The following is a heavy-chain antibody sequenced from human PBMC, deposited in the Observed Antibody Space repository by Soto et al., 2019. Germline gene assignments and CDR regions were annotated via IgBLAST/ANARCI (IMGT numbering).Heavy chain of an antibody. J-gene: IGHJ4*02. CDR2: ISSNGGIT. Sequence: EVQLVESGGGLVQPGGSLRLSCAASGFTFSSYDMHWVRQAPGKGLEYISAISSNGGITYYANSVKGRFTISRDNSKNMMYLQMGSLRAEDMAVHYCVRDTSFDYWGQGTLVTVSS. CDR3: VRDTSFDY. V-gene: IGHV3-64*01. CDR1: GFTFSSYD. D-gene: IGHD3-16*01.